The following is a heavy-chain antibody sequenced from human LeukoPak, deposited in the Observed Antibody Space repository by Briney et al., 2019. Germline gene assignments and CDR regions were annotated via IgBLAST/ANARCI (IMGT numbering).Heavy chain of an antibody. D-gene: IGHD5-18*01. Sequence: SDTLSLTCTLSGGSSSSYYWSWIRQPAGKGLEWIGRMYTSGETNYNPTIKSRITISLDTSKNQFSLRLSSVTAADTAVYYCAAGSQSTALIKWGQGTLVTVSS. V-gene: IGHV4-4*07. CDR2: MYTSGET. CDR3: AAGSQSTALIK. CDR1: GGSSSSYY. J-gene: IGHJ4*02.